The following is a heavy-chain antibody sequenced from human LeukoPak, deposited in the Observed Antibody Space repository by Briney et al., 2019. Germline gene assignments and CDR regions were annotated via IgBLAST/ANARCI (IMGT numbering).Heavy chain of an antibody. CDR2: ISWNSGSI. V-gene: IGHV3-9*01. Sequence: GGSLRLSCAASGFTFDDYAMHWVRQAPGKGLEWVSGISWNSGSIGYADSVKGRFTMSRDNSKNTLYLQMNSLRAEDTAVYYCAKDWDDYYGSGSYFDYWGQGTLVTVSS. D-gene: IGHD3-10*01. J-gene: IGHJ4*02. CDR1: GFTFDDYA. CDR3: AKDWDDYYGSGSYFDY.